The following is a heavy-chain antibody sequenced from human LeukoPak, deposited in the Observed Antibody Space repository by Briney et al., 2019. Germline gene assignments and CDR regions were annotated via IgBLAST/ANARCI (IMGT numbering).Heavy chain of an antibody. CDR1: GGSIGSSSYY. J-gene: IGHJ5*02. CDR3: AREVDAAAAYNWFDP. V-gene: IGHV4-39*07. D-gene: IGHD2-2*01. Sequence: SETLSLTCTVSGGSIGSSSYYWVWIRQPPGKGLEWIGTIDYSGTTYYKPSLKSRVTISVDTSKNQFSLKLSSVTAADTAVYYCAREVDAAAAYNWFDPWGQGTLVTVSS. CDR2: IDYSGTT.